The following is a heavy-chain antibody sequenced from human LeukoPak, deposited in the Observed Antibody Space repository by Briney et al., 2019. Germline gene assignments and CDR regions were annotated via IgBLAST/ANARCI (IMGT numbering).Heavy chain of an antibody. J-gene: IGHJ6*03. CDR1: GGSISSYY. V-gene: IGHV4-4*09. CDR3: ARAADSGYSSSWYSQAPSYYYYMDV. CDR2: IYTSGRT. D-gene: IGHD6-13*01. Sequence: SGTLSLTCTVSGGSISSYYWSWIRQPPGKGLEWIGYIYTSGRTNYNPSLKSRVTISVDTTKNQFSLKLSSVTAADTAVYYCARAADSGYSSSWYSQAPSYYYYMDVWGKGTTVTVSS.